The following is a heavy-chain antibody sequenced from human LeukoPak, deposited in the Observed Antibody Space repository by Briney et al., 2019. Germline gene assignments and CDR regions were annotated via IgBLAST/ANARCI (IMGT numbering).Heavy chain of an antibody. Sequence: GGSLRLSCEASGFTFSSYGMHWVRQAPGKGLEWVAVISYDGSNKYYADSVKGRFTISRDNSKNTLYLQMNSLRAEDTAVYYCAKGYDILTGYSYDYWGQGTLVTVSS. CDR3: AKGYDILTGYSYDY. J-gene: IGHJ4*02. D-gene: IGHD3-9*01. CDR1: GFTFSSYG. CDR2: ISYDGSNK. V-gene: IGHV3-30*18.